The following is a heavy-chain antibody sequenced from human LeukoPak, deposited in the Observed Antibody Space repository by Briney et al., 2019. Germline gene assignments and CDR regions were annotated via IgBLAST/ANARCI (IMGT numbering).Heavy chain of an antibody. CDR1: GFTFRSYA. V-gene: IGHV3-23*01. J-gene: IGHJ4*02. D-gene: IGHD6-19*01. Sequence: PGGSLRLSCAASGFTFRSYAMSWVRQAPGKGLEWVSAISGSGGGTDYADSVKGRFTISRDISKNTLYLQMNSLRAEDTAVYYCAKDSGTIAVAGTDYWGQGTLVTVSS. CDR3: AKDSGTIAVAGTDY. CDR2: ISGSGGGT.